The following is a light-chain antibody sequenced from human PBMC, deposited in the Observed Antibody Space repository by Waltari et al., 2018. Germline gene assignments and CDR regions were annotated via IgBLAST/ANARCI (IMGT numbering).Light chain of an antibody. CDR2: EVS. V-gene: IGLV2-14*01. CDR1: SSDVGGYNS. Sequence: QSALTQPASVSGSPGQSITISCTGTSSDVGGYNSVSWYQQHPGKAPKLIIYEVSNRPSGVSNRFSGSKSGNTASLTISGLQAEDEADYYCSSYTSSSTPVLFGGGTKLTVL. CDR3: SSYTSSSTPVL. J-gene: IGLJ2*01.